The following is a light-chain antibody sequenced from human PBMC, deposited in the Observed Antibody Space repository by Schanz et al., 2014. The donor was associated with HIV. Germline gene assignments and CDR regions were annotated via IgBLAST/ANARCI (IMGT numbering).Light chain of an antibody. CDR3: TSYTSSTWV. CDR1: SSNIGSNY. V-gene: IGLV1-47*02. J-gene: IGLJ3*02. Sequence: QSVLTQPPSASGTPGQRVTISCSGSSSNIGSNYVYWYQQLPGTAPKLLIYSDDQRPSGVPDRFSGSKSGTSASLAISGLQADDEGDYYCTSYTSSTWVFGGGTKLTVL. CDR2: SDD.